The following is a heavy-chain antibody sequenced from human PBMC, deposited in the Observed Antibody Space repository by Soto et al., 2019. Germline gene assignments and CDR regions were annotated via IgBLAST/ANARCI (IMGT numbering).Heavy chain of an antibody. CDR2: INHSGST. V-gene: IGHV4-34*01. D-gene: IGHD2-2*01. CDR1: GGSFSGYY. Sequence: SETLSLTCAVYGGSFSGYYWSWIRQPPGKGLEWIGEINHSGSTNYNPSLKSRVTISVDTSKNQFSLKLSSVTAADTAVYYCGRGLFIVVVPAPHYYYYMDVWGKGTTVT. J-gene: IGHJ6*03. CDR3: GRGLFIVVVPAPHYYYYMDV.